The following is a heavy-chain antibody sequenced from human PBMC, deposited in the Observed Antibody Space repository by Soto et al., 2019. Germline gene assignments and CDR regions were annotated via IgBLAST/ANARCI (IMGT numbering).Heavy chain of an antibody. CDR1: GLTFSNFA. J-gene: IGHJ4*02. D-gene: IGHD3-22*01. V-gene: IGHV3-64D*06. Sequence: GGSLRLSCSASGLTFSNFAVHWVRQAPEKGLEYISGISNNGGTTYYADSVKDRFTISRDNSKNTVFLQMSSLRPEDTAVYYYDSSGYSYYFDYWGQGTLVTVSS. CDR2: ISNNGGTT. CDR3: DSSGYSYYFDY.